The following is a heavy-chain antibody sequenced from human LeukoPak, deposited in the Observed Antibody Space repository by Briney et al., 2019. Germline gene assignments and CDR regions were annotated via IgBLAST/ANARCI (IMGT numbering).Heavy chain of an antibody. J-gene: IGHJ5*02. Sequence: SQTLSLTCTVSGGSISSGGYYWSWIRQPPGKGLEWIGEINHSGSTNYNPSLKSRVTISVDTSKNQFSLKLSSVTAADTAVYYCARGPGVADDNNWFDPWGQGTLVTVSS. CDR3: ARGPGVADDNNWFDP. D-gene: IGHD3-22*01. CDR2: INHSGST. CDR1: GGSISSGGYY. V-gene: IGHV4-30-2*01.